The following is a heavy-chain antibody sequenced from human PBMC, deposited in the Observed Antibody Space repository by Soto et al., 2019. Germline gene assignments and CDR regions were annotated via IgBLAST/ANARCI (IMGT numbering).Heavy chain of an antibody. J-gene: IGHJ4*02. CDR1: GFTXSNAW. CDR3: AKDPRSPY. D-gene: IGHD1-26*01. CDR2: IKSKTDGGTT. V-gene: IGHV3-15*01. Sequence: GSLRLSCAASGFTXSNAWMSWVRQAPGKGLEWVGRIKSKTDGGTTDYAAPVKGRFTISRDDSKNTLYLQMNSLRAEDTAVNYCAKDPRSPYWGQGTLVTVSS.